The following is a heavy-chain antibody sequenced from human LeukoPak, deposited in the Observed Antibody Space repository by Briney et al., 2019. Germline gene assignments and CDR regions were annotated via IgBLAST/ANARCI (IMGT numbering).Heavy chain of an antibody. CDR3: ARDWITMVRGVIGYYYGMDV. CDR1: GGSFSGYY. CDR2: INHSGST. Sequence: SETLSLTCAVYGGSFSGYYWSWIRQPPGKGLEWIGEINHSGSTNYNPSLKSRVTISVDTSKNQFSLKLSSVTAADTAVYYCARDWITMVRGVIGYYYGMDVWGQGTTVTVSS. V-gene: IGHV4-34*01. J-gene: IGHJ6*02. D-gene: IGHD3-10*01.